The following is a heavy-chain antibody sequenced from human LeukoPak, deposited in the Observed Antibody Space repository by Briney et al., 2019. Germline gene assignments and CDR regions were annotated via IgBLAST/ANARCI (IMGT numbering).Heavy chain of an antibody. Sequence: SETLSLTCTVSGGSISSYYWSWIRQPPGKGLEWIGYIYYGGSTNYNPSLKSRVTISVDTSKNQFSLKLSSVTAADTAVYYCARGWTLRYFDYWGQGTLVTVSS. V-gene: IGHV4-59*01. D-gene: IGHD3-9*01. J-gene: IGHJ4*02. CDR2: IYYGGST. CDR1: GGSISSYY. CDR3: ARGWTLRYFDY.